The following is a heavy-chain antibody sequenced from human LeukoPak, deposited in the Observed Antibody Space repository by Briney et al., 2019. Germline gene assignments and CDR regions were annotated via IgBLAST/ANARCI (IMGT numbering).Heavy chain of an antibody. CDR3: ARDIVSGSGSLDY. CDR1: GFTFRHYW. Sequence: GGALTLSCLASGFTFRHYWLRWVRQARSRRRAWVANIKQDGSEKYYVDSVKGRFTISRDNAKNSLYLQMNSLRAEDTAVYYCARDIVSGSGSLDYWGQGTLVTVSS. CDR2: IKQDGSEK. J-gene: IGHJ4*02. D-gene: IGHD3-10*01. V-gene: IGHV3-7*03.